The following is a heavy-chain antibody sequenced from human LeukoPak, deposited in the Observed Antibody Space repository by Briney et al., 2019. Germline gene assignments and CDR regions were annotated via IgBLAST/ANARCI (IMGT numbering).Heavy chain of an antibody. CDR3: ARSLPSVLTSYFDY. Sequence: TETLSLTCTVSGYSINSGYYWGWIRQPPGKGPEWIGSIYHSGSTYYNPSLKSRVTISVDTSKNQFSLKLSSVTAADTAVYYCARSLPSVLTSYFDYWGQGTLVTVSS. J-gene: IGHJ4*02. V-gene: IGHV4-38-2*02. CDR2: IYHSGST. D-gene: IGHD4/OR15-4a*01. CDR1: GYSINSGYY.